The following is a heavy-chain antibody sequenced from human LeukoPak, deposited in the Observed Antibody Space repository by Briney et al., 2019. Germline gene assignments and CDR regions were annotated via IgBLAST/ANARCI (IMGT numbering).Heavy chain of an antibody. CDR3: AKGRYADNVSDGSYI. CDR1: GFTFNTYA. CDR2: ISASGGRT. V-gene: IGHV3-23*01. J-gene: IGHJ3*02. Sequence: GGSLRLSPAASGFTFNTYAVHWVRQAPGKGLEWVSAISASGGRTYYTDSVKGRFTISRDNSKNTLYLQMNGLRGEDTAVYYCAKGRYADNVSDGSYIWGQGTMVTVSS. D-gene: IGHD1-1*01.